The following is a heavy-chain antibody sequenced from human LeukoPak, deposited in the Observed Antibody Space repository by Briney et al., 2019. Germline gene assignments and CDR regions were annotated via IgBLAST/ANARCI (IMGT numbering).Heavy chain of an antibody. CDR3: ARLYCSGGSCYESGPLNDY. V-gene: IGHV3-11*04. D-gene: IGHD2-15*01. Sequence: PGGSLRLSCAASGFTFSDYYISWIRQAPGKGLEWVSYISSSGSTIYYADSVKGRFTISRDNAKNSLYLQMNSLRAEDTAVYYCARLYCSGGSCYESGPLNDYWGQGTLVTVSS. CDR2: ISSSGSTI. CDR1: GFTFSDYY. J-gene: IGHJ4*02.